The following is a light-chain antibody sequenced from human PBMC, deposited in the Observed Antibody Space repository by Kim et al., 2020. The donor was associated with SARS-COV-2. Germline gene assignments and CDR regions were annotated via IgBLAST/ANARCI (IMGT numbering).Light chain of an antibody. Sequence: SSSVGYRVTITCRASQSIRIYLKWYLQKPGRAPKVLIYMTSSLQSGVASMFSGSRSGTDFTLTISSLQPEDFATYYCQQSYSFPYTFGQGTKLEI. J-gene: IGKJ2*01. CDR2: MTS. CDR3: QQSYSFPYT. CDR1: QSIRIY. V-gene: IGKV1-39*01.